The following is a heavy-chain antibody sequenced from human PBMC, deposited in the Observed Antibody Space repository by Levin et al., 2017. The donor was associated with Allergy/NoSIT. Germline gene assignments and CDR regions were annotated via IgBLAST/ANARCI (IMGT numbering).Heavy chain of an antibody. J-gene: IGHJ4*02. Sequence: GESLKISCKGSGYSFSNSWIGWVRQMPGKGLEWMGIIYPGDSDTRYSPSFQGQVTISADKSISTAYLQWSSLKASDTAMYYCAGTDGYNENFFDYWGPGTLVTVSS. CDR2: IYPGDSDT. V-gene: IGHV5-51*01. CDR1: GYSFSNSW. D-gene: IGHD5-24*01. CDR3: AGTDGYNENFFDY.